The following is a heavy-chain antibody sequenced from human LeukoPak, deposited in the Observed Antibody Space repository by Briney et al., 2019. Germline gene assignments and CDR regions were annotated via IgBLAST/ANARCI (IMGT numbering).Heavy chain of an antibody. V-gene: IGHV4-59*01. CDR3: ARSIYDSSGYYG. CDR2: IYYSGST. J-gene: IGHJ4*02. CDR1: GGSISSYY. D-gene: IGHD3-22*01. Sequence: SETLSLTCTVSGGSISSYYWSWIRQPPGKWLEWLGYIYYSGSTNYNPSLKSRVTISVDTSKNQFSLKLSSVTAADTAVYYCARSIYDSSGYYGWGQGTLVTVSS.